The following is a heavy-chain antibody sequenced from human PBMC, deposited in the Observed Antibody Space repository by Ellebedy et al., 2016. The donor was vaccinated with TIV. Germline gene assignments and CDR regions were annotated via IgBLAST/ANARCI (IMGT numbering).Heavy chain of an antibody. CDR1: GGSFSGYY. CDR2: INHSGST. D-gene: IGHD2-15*01. J-gene: IGHJ5*02. Sequence: MPSETLSLTCAVYGGSFSGYYWSWIRQPPGKGLEWIGEINHSGSTNYNPSLKSRVTISVDTSKNQFSLKLSSVTAADTAVYYCARGGGYCSGGSCYSQWLLPKYLNGLDPWGQGTLVTVSS. CDR3: ARGGGYCSGGSCYSQWLLPKYLNGLDP. V-gene: IGHV4-34*01.